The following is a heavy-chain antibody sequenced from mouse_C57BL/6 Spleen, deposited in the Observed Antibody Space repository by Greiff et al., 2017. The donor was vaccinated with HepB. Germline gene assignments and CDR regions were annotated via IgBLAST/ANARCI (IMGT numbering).Heavy chain of an antibody. J-gene: IGHJ3*01. CDR3: ARGDGYVAY. Sequence: EVQRVESGGDLVKPGGSLKLSCAASGFTFSSYGMSWVRQTPDKRLEWVATISSGGSYTYYPDSVKGRFTISRDNAKNTLYLQMSSLKSEDTAMYYCARGDGYVAYWGQGTLVTVSA. CDR1: GFTFSSYG. D-gene: IGHD2-2*01. CDR2: ISSGGSYT. V-gene: IGHV5-6*01.